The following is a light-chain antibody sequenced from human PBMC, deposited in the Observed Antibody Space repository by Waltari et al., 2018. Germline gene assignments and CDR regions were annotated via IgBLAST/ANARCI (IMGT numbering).Light chain of an antibody. J-gene: IGKJ2*01. V-gene: IGKV5-2*01. Sequence: ETTPTQSPAFMYPTPRHKDNISCRASQDIHDEMNWYQQKPGEGAIFIIQEATTLVPGIPPRFSGSGYGTDFTLTINNIQSEDVASYFCLEHDNFPTHTFGQGTKLEIK. CDR2: EAT. CDR3: LEHDNFPTHT. CDR1: QDIHDE.